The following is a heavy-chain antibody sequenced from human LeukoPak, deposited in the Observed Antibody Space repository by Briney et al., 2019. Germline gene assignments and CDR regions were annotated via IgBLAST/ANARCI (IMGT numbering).Heavy chain of an antibody. Sequence: SETLSLTCTVSGGSISSYYWSWIRQPAGKGLEWIGRIYTSGSTNYNPSLKSRVTMSLDTSKNQFSLKLSSVTAADTAVYYCARATPYYYDSSGRRYYFDYWGQGTLVTVSS. CDR1: GGSISSYY. CDR2: IYTSGST. CDR3: ARATPYYYDSSGRRYYFDY. J-gene: IGHJ4*02. D-gene: IGHD3-22*01. V-gene: IGHV4-4*07.